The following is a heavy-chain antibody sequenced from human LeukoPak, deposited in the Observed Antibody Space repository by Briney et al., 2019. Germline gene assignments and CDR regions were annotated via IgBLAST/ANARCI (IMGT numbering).Heavy chain of an antibody. D-gene: IGHD3-10*01. Sequence: SETLSLTCAVYGGSFSGYYWSWIRRPPGKGLEWIGEINHSGSTNYNPSLKSRVTISVDTSKNQFSLKLSSVTAADTAVYYCARALFYYGSGIFDYWGQGTLVTVSS. CDR3: ARALFYYGSGIFDY. CDR2: INHSGST. J-gene: IGHJ4*02. V-gene: IGHV4-34*01. CDR1: GGSFSGYY.